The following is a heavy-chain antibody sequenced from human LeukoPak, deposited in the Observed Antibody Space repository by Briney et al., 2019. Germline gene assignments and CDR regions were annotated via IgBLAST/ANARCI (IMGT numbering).Heavy chain of an antibody. CDR1: GFTFSSYE. D-gene: IGHD5-12*01. J-gene: IGHJ4*02. CDR3: ARDGHGYDQAFDY. V-gene: IGHV3-21*01. CDR2: ISSSSSYI. Sequence: PGGSLRLSCAASGFTFSSYEMNWVRQAPGKGLEWVSSISSSSSYIYYADSVKGRFTISRDNAKNSVYLQMNSLRAEDTAVYYCARDGHGYDQAFDYWGQGTLVTVSS.